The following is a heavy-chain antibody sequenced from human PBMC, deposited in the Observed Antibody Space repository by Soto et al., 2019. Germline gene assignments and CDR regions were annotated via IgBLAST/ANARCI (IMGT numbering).Heavy chain of an antibody. D-gene: IGHD1-1*01. J-gene: IGHJ3*01. Sequence: PSETLSLTCTVSGGSISSNSYYWGWIRQPPGKGLEWIGSIYSNPSLKSRVTISVDTSKNQFSLNLSSVTAADTAVYYCARMKNAEAFDAWGQGTMVTVSS. V-gene: IGHV4-39*01. CDR2: IYS. CDR3: ARMKNAEAFDA. CDR1: GGSISSNSYY.